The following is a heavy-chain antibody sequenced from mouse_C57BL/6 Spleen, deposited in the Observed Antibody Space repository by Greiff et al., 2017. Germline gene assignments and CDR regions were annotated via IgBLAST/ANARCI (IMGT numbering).Heavy chain of an antibody. CDR2: IYPGSGST. J-gene: IGHJ4*01. CDR1: GYTFTSYW. V-gene: IGHV1-55*01. D-gene: IGHD2-13*01. Sequence: QVQLQQPGAELVKPGASVKMSCKASGYTFTSYWITWVKQRPGQGLEWIGDIYPGSGSTNYNEKFKSKATMTVDTSSSTAYMQLSSLTSEDSAVYYCARRTVTCAMDYCGQGTSVTVSS. CDR3: ARRTVTCAMDY.